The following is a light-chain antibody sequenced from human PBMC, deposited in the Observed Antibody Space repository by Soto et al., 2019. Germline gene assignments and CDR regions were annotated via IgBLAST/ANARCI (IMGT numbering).Light chain of an antibody. CDR1: QDIRNY. CDR3: QQCADLPLT. J-gene: IGKJ4*01. Sequence: DIQMTQSPSSLSASVGERVTITCQASQDIRNYLNWYRQKPGKAPELLIYDAYILATVVPSTFSGSGSGTDFTFTISSLQPEDIATYYCQQCADLPLTFGGGTKVELK. V-gene: IGKV1-33*01. CDR2: DAY.